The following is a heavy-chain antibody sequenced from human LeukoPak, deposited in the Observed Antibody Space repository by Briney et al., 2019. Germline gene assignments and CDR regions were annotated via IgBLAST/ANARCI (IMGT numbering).Heavy chain of an antibody. CDR2: INHSGST. J-gene: IGHJ6*02. Sequence: SETLSLTCAVYGGSFSGYYWSWIRQPPGKGLEWIGEINHSGSTNYNPSLKSRVTISVDTSKNQFSLKLSSVTAADTAVYYCARLGDYYYYGMDVWGQGTTVTVSS. CDR1: GGSFSGYY. CDR3: ARLGDYYYYGMDV. V-gene: IGHV4-34*01.